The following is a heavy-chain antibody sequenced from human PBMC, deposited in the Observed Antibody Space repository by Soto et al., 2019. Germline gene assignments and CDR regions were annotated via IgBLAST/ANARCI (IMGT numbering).Heavy chain of an antibody. D-gene: IGHD1-1*01. V-gene: IGHV1-69*13. CDR3: ATSYSQLDPFDY. CDR1: GGTFSSYA. J-gene: IGHJ4*02. CDR2: IIPIFGTA. Sequence: SVKVSCKASGGTFSSYAISWVRQAPGQGLEWMGGIIPIFGTANYAQKFQGRVTITADESTSTAYMELSSLRSEDTAVYYCATSYSQLDPFDYWGQGTLVTVSS.